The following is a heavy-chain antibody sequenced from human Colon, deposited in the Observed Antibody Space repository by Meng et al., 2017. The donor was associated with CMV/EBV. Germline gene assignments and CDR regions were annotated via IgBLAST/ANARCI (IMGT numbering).Heavy chain of an antibody. CDR2: VYISGNT. D-gene: IGHD3-10*01. J-gene: IGHJ4*02. CDR3: ARDSNLSGLAY. CDR1: GASITSYY. V-gene: IGHV4-4*07. Sequence: QGQLRGSGPGLAKPSETLSLPCTVSGASITSYYWSWIRQPAGKGLEWIGRVYISGNTNYNPSLKSRVTMSIDTSKNQLSLNIRSVTAADTAVYYCARDSNLSGLAYWGQGTLVTVSS.